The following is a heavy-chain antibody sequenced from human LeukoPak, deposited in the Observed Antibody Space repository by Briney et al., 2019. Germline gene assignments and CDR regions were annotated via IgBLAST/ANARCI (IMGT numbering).Heavy chain of an antibody. D-gene: IGHD1-26*01. Sequence: PGGSLRLSCAASGFTFDDYAMYWVRQAPGKGLEWVSGITWNSGSMAYADSVKGRFTISRDNAKNSLYLQMNSLRAEDTALYYCAKDIGAENAFDIWGQGTMVTVSS. CDR2: ITWNSGSM. V-gene: IGHV3-9*01. CDR1: GFTFDDYA. J-gene: IGHJ3*02. CDR3: AKDIGAENAFDI.